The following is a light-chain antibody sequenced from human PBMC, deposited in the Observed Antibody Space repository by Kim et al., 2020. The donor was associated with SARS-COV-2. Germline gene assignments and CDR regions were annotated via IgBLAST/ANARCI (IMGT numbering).Light chain of an antibody. J-gene: IGLJ3*02. CDR2: SAN. V-gene: IGLV8-61*01. CDR3: VLYMGNGVWV. CDR1: SGTVSINNS. Sequence: QTVVTQEPSFSVSPGGTVTLSCGLRSGTVSINNSPSWYQQTPGQAPRTLIYSANIRFSGVTDRFSGSILGDKAALTITGAQADDESDYYCVLYMGNGVWVFGGGTQLTVL.